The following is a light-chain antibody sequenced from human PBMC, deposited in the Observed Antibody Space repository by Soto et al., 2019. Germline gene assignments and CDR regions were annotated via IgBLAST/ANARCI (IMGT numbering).Light chain of an antibody. J-gene: IGKJ1*01. CDR2: GAF. CDR3: QHYDNSPTWT. CDR1: QSVFSRY. V-gene: IGKV3-20*01. Sequence: EIVLTQSPGTLSLSPGERATLSCRASQSVFSRYLAWYQQKPGQPPRLLVYGAFSRATGVPDRFSGSGSGTDFTLTISRLEPEDFAVYYCQHYDNSPTWTFGQGTKVDIK.